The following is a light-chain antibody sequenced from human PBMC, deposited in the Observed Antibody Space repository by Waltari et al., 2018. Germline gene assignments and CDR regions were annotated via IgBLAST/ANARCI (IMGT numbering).Light chain of an antibody. CDR2: GAA. Sequence: EIVLTQSPGTLSLSPGERATLSCRASQSVSSYFAWYQQKPGQAPRLLIYGAASRATGIPDRFSGSGSGTDVTLTISRLDPGDFAVYYCQQHGSSSLVTFGPGTKVDIK. J-gene: IGKJ3*01. CDR3: QQHGSSSLVT. V-gene: IGKV3-20*01. CDR1: QSVSSY.